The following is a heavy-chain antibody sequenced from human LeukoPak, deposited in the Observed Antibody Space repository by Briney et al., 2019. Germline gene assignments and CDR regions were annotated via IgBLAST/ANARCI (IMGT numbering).Heavy chain of an antibody. J-gene: IGHJ4*02. D-gene: IGHD1-14*01. CDR1: GFTVSSNY. CDR3: ARDQRGDGINYFDY. CDR2: IYSGGNT. Sequence: GGSLRLSCAASGFTVSSNYMSWVRQAPGKGLEWVSVIYSGGNTYCADSVKGRFTISRDNSKNTLYLRMNGLRAEDTAVYYCARDQRGDGINYFDYWGQGTLVTVSS. V-gene: IGHV3-53*01.